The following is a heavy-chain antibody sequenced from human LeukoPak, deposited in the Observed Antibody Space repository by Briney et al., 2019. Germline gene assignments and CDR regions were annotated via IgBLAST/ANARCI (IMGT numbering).Heavy chain of an antibody. D-gene: IGHD3-22*01. V-gene: IGHV3-48*03. J-gene: IGHJ4*02. CDR2: ISSSGSTI. Sequence: GGSLRLSCAASGFTFRSYEMNWVRQAPGKGLEWVSYISSSGSTIYYADSVKGRFTISRDNAKNSLYLQMNSLRAEDTAVYYCARTGDYYDSSGYLIEGGYFDYWGQGTLVTVSS. CDR1: GFTFRSYE. CDR3: ARTGDYYDSSGYLIEGGYFDY.